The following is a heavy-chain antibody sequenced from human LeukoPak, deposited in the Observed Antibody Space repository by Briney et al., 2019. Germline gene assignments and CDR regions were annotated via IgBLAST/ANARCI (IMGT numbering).Heavy chain of an antibody. D-gene: IGHD2-2*01. CDR3: ARGPISSNPGT. Sequence: PGGSLRLSCAASGFTFSTYWMHWVRQAPGKGLVWVSRVSADGSSTTYADSVKGRFTISRDNAKNTLYLQRNSLRVEDTAIYYCARGPISSNPGTWGQGTLVTVSS. V-gene: IGHV3-74*01. J-gene: IGHJ5*02. CDR1: GFTFSTYW. CDR2: VSADGSST.